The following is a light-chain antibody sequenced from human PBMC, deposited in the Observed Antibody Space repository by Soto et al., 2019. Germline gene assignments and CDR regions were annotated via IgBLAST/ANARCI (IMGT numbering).Light chain of an antibody. J-gene: IGLJ2*01. CDR3: CSYVGSYVL. Sequence: QSALTQPRSVSGSPGQSVTISCTGTSSDVAIYNYVSWYQHHPGKAPKPMIYDVSKRPSGVPDRFSGSMSDNTASLTISGLQAEDEADYYCCSYVGSYVLFGGGTKLTVL. V-gene: IGLV2-11*01. CDR1: SSDVAIYNY. CDR2: DVS.